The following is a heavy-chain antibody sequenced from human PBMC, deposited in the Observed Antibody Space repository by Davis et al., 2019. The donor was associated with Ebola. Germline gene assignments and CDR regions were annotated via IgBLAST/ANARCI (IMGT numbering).Heavy chain of an antibody. J-gene: IGHJ4*02. Sequence: GESLKISCAASGFTFSNAWMSWVRQAPGKGLEWVGRIKSKTEGGTTDYATPVKGRFTISRDDSKNTLYLQMNSLKTEDTAVYYCTTLSYDFWSGYYTNAFDYWGQGTLVTVSS. CDR2: IKSKTEGGTT. CDR1: GFTFSNAW. V-gene: IGHV3-15*01. CDR3: TTLSYDFWSGYYTNAFDY. D-gene: IGHD3-3*01.